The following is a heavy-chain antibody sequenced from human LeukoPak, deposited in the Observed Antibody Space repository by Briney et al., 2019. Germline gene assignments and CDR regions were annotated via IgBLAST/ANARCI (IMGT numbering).Heavy chain of an antibody. CDR2: INHSGST. V-gene: IGHV4-34*01. Sequence: SETLSLTCAAYGGSFSGYYWSWIRQPPGKGLEWIGEINHSGSTNYNPSLKGRVTISVDTSKNQFSLKLSSVTAADTAVYYCARGTGSYYRHWFDPWGQGTLVTVSS. J-gene: IGHJ5*02. CDR1: GGSFSGYY. D-gene: IGHD1-26*01. CDR3: ARGTGSYYRHWFDP.